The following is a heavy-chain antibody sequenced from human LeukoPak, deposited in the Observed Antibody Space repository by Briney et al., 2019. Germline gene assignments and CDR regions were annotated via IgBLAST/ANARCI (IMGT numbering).Heavy chain of an antibody. Sequence: ASVKVSCKASGYTFTGYYMHWVRQAPGQGLEWMGWINPNSGGTNYAQKFQGGVTMTRDTSISTAHMELSRLRSDDTAVYYCARDYVGGDPPDPFDIWGQGTMVTVSS. CDR3: ARDYVGGDPPDPFDI. CDR1: GYTFTGYY. J-gene: IGHJ3*02. CDR2: INPNSGGT. D-gene: IGHD2-15*01. V-gene: IGHV1-2*02.